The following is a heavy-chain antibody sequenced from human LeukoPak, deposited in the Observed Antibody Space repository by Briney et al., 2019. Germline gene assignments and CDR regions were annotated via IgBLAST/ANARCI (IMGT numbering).Heavy chain of an antibody. CDR1: GFTFSDYY. J-gene: IGHJ6*02. D-gene: IGHD5-18*01. CDR3: ARGEGRYSLYGMDV. Sequence: EGSLRLSCAASGFTFSDYYMSWIRQAPGKGLEWVSYISSSGSTIYYADSVKGRFTISRDNAKNSLYLQMNSLRAEDTAVYHCARGEGRYSLYGMDVWGQGTTVTVSS. V-gene: IGHV3-11*01. CDR2: ISSSGSTI.